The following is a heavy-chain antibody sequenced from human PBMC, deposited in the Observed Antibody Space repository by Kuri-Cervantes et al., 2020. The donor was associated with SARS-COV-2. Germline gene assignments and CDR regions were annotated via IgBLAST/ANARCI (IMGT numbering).Heavy chain of an antibody. CDR2: IYHSGST. CDR3: AREYVTMVRGALLA. CDR1: GGSISSSNW. Sequence: SETLSLTCAVSGGSISSSNWWSWVRQPPGEGLEWIGEIYHSGSTNYNPSLKSRVTISVDKSKNQFSLKLSSVTAADTAVYYCAREYVTMVRGALLAWGQGTLVTVSS. J-gene: IGHJ5*02. D-gene: IGHD3-10*01. V-gene: IGHV4-4*02.